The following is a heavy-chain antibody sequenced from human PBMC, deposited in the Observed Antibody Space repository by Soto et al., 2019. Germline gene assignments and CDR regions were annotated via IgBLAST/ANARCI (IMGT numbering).Heavy chain of an antibody. J-gene: IGHJ4*02. CDR2: ISTYSGNT. Sequence: QIQMLQSGAEVTQPGASVKISCKTSGYTFSSYSASWVRQVPGQGLEWMAWISTYSGNTHYAERVQGRVTVTFDKSARTAFMEMWGLTSDDTAVYFCARDNGYYDLWGQGTLVTVSS. CDR3: ARDNGYYDL. CDR1: GYTFSSYS. V-gene: IGHV1-18*04.